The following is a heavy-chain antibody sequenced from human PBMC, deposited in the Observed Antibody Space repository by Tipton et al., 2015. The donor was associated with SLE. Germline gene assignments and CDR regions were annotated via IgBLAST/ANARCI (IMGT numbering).Heavy chain of an antibody. CDR3: ARDLVRYNWNRDAFDI. CDR1: GFTFSSYA. D-gene: IGHD1-20*01. V-gene: IGHV3-30-3*01. J-gene: IGHJ3*02. CDR2: ISYDGSNK. Sequence: RSLRLSCAASGFTFSSYAMHWVRQAPGKGLEWVAVISYDGSNKYYADSVKGRFTISRDNSKNTLYLQMNSLRAEDTAVYYCARDLVRYNWNRDAFDIWGQGTMVTVSS.